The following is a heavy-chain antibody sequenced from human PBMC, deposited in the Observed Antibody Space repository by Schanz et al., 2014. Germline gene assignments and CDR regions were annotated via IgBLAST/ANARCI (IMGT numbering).Heavy chain of an antibody. D-gene: IGHD2-2*01. CDR2: ISSSGSYI. J-gene: IGHJ4*01. Sequence: EVHLVESGGGLVKRGGSLRLSCAASGFTISSYSMNWVRQAPGKGLEWVSSISSSGSYIYYADSVKGRFSISRDNAKNSLFLQMNRLRAEDTAVYYCAKDLLYGAPMPLNHLDYWGHGTLVTVSS. CDR3: AKDLLYGAPMPLNHLDY. CDR1: GFTISSYS. V-gene: IGHV3-21*04.